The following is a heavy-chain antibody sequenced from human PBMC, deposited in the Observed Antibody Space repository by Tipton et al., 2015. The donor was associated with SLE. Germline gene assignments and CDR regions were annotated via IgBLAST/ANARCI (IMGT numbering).Heavy chain of an antibody. CDR3: ARGSGWYQY. Sequence: LRLSCTVSGVSVGSYYWNWIRQPPGRRLEWIASIHSSGSTEYNPSLKSRVTISVATSPNLFSLKLTSVTAPDTAIYYCARGSGWYQYWGRGIQVTVSS. V-gene: IGHV4-4*08. CDR1: GVSVGSYY. CDR2: IHSSGST. D-gene: IGHD6-19*01. J-gene: IGHJ1*01.